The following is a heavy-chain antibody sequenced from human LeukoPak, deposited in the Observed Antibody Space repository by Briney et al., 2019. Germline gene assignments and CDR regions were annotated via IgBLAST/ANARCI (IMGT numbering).Heavy chain of an antibody. J-gene: IGHJ4*02. V-gene: IGHV3-23*01. CDR3: ARDRGSMVRGASGY. D-gene: IGHD3-10*01. CDR2: ISGSGGST. CDR1: GFIFSSYA. Sequence: GGSLRLSCAASGFIFSSYAMSWVRQAPGKGLEWVSAISGSGGSTYYADSVKGRFTISRDNSKNTLYLQMNSLRAEDTAVYYCARDRGSMVRGASGYWGQGTLVTVSS.